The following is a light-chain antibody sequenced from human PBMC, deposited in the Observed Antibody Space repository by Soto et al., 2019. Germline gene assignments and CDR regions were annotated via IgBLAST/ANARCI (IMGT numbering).Light chain of an antibody. Sequence: IVLTQSPGTLSLSPGERGALPCRASQSVSSNYVAWYQQKPGLAPRLLIYDASSRATGIPDRFGGSGSGTDFTLTISSLEPEDFAVYYCQLRINWPPSITFGQGTRLEIK. CDR2: DAS. J-gene: IGKJ5*01. V-gene: IGKV3D-20*02. CDR1: QSVSSNY. CDR3: QLRINWPPSIT.